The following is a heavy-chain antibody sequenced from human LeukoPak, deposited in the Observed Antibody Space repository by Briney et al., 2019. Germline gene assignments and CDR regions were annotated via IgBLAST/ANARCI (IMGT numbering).Heavy chain of an antibody. Sequence: ASVKVSCKASGYTFTGYYMHWVRQAPGQGLEWMGWINPNSGGTNYAQKFQGRVTMTRDTSIRTAYMELSRLRSDDTAVYYCARAGKYSSGYYCDYWGQRTLVTVSS. CDR2: INPNSGGT. J-gene: IGHJ4*02. CDR1: GYTFTGYY. V-gene: IGHV1-2*02. CDR3: ARAGKYSSGYYCDY. D-gene: IGHD3-22*01.